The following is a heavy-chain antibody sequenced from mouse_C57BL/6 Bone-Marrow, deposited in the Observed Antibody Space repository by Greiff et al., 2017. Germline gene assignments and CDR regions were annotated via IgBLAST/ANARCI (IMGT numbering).Heavy chain of an antibody. CDR2: LWWNDNK. J-gene: IGHJ2*01. Sequence: QVTLKVSGPGLLQPSPSLSLSCSSSGFSLSTSGMGVGWLHQPSGLGLVWLAHLWWNDNKYYNTALKSRLITSNDSSNNQIVLKDASVDTADTATCYGARMRYGFDYWGKGTTVTVSS. V-gene: IGHV8-11*01. CDR3: ARMRYGFDY. D-gene: IGHD2-14*01. CDR1: GFSLSTSGMG.